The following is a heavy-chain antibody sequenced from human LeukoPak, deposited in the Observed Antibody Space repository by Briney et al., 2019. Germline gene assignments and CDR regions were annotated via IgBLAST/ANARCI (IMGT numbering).Heavy chain of an antibody. CDR2: IYYSGST. CDR3: ASWEGRYYDSSGHFDY. Sequence: SQTLSLTCTVSGGSISSYYWSWIRQPPGKGLEWIGYIYYSGSTNYNPSLKSRVTISVDTSKNQFSLKLSSVTAADTAVYYCASWEGRYYDSSGHFDYWGQGTLVTVSS. V-gene: IGHV4-59*01. J-gene: IGHJ4*02. D-gene: IGHD3-22*01. CDR1: GGSISSYY.